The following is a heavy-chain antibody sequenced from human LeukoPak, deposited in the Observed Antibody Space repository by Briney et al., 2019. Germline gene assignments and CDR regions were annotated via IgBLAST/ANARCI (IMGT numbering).Heavy chain of an antibody. CDR3: ARSYDSTWPLDY. D-gene: IGHD2-21*01. CDR2: ISSSSSYI. J-gene: IGHJ4*02. CDR1: GFTFSSYS. Sequence: GGSLRLSCAASGFTFSSYSMNWVRQAPGKGLEWVSSISSSSSYIYYADSVKGRFTISRDNAKNSLYLQMNSLRAEDTAVYYCARSYDSTWPLDYWGQGALVTVSS. V-gene: IGHV3-21*01.